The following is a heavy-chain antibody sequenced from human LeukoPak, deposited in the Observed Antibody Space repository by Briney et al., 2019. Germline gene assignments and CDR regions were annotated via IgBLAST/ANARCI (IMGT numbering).Heavy chain of an antibody. D-gene: IGHD2/OR15-2a*01. CDR2: ISDSSGST. CDR1: GFTFSTYA. Sequence: GGSLRLSCAASGFTFSTYAMSWVCQAPGKGLEWVSAISDSSGSTYYADSVKGRFTISRDNSKNTLYLQMSSLRTEDAAVYYCAKDRKVYEVWGQGTLVTVSS. V-gene: IGHV3-23*01. CDR3: AKDRKVYEV. J-gene: IGHJ4*02.